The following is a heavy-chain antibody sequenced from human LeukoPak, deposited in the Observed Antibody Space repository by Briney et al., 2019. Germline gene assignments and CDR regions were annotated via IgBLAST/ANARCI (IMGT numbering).Heavy chain of an antibody. D-gene: IGHD3-22*01. CDR1: GFTFDDYA. CDR3: AKGGGYYDSSGEGIHDAFDI. Sequence: GGSLRLSCAASGFTFDDYAMHWVRQAPGKGLEWVSGISWNSGSIGYADSVKGRFTISRDNAKNSLYLQMNSLRAEDTALYYCAKGGGYYDSSGEGIHDAFDIWDQGTMVTVSS. V-gene: IGHV3-9*01. CDR2: ISWNSGSI. J-gene: IGHJ3*02.